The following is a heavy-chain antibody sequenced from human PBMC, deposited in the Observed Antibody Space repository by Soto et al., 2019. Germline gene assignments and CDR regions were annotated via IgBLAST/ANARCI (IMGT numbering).Heavy chain of an antibody. D-gene: IGHD5-18*01. CDR3: EIDSRYRVDAFDI. V-gene: IGHV1-69*12. CDR2: IMPMFGTE. CDR1: GGTFSRFS. J-gene: IGHJ3*02. Sequence: QVQLVQSGAEVKKPGSSVKVSCKASGGTFSRFSFNLVRQAPGQGLEWLGGIMPMFGTEKYAQKFQDKVTLTAYESTGTAYMELSRLTSADTAVYYCEIDSRYRVDAFDIWGQGTMVTVSS.